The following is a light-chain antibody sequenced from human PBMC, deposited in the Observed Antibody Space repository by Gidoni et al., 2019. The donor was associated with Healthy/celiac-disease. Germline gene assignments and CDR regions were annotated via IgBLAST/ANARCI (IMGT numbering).Light chain of an antibody. CDR3: ASWDDSLNVV. CDR2: SNK. Sequence: QSVLTQPPSASGTPGQRVTTSCSGSSSNIGRNTVNWYQQLPGTAPKLLIYSNKQRPSGVPDRFSGSKSGTSASLAISGLQSEDEADYYCASWDDSLNVVFGGGTKLTVL. J-gene: IGLJ3*02. CDR1: SSNIGRNT. V-gene: IGLV1-44*01.